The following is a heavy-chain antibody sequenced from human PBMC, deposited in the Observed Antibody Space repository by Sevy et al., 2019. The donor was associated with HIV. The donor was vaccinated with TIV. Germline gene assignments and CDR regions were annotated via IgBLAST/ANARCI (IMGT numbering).Heavy chain of an antibody. V-gene: IGHV1-24*01. J-gene: IGHJ4*02. CDR1: GYSLTKLA. Sequence: ASVKVSCKVSGYSLTKLAIHWVRQAPGKGPEWLGTFDPEDGDPEDGETIYAQKFQDRVIMTEDTSTDTAFMELSSLTSEETAVYYCATTRDYYDSSGYPFDDWGQGTLVTVSS. D-gene: IGHD3-22*01. CDR2: FDPEDGDPEDGET. CDR3: ATTRDYYDSSGYPFDD.